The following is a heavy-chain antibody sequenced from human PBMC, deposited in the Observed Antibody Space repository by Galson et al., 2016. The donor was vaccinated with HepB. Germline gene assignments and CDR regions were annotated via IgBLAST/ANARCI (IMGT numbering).Heavy chain of an antibody. J-gene: IGHJ4*02. CDR2: INPISGGT. D-gene: IGHD3-16*01. V-gene: IGHV1-2*04. CDR3: AKVSVPRPWGSYSH. Sequence: SVKVSCKASGYTFTDYYLHWVRQAPGQGLEWMGWINPISGGTNYARKFKGWVTLTTDTSINTAYMEFTRLTSDDTAVYYCAKVSVPRPWGSYSHRGQGTRVTVSS. CDR1: GYTFTDYY.